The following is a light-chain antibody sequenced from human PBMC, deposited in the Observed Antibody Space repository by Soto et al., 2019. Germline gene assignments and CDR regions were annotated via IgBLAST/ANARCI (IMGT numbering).Light chain of an antibody. CDR3: QQYGSSPMT. V-gene: IGKV3-20*01. CDR2: GAS. Sequence: EIVLTQSPGTLSLSPGERSTLSCRASQSVSSNYLAWYQQTPGQAPRLLFFGASIRATGIPDRFSGSGSGTDFTLTISRLEPEDFAVYYCQQYGSSPMTFGQGTRLEIK. J-gene: IGKJ5*01. CDR1: QSVSSNY.